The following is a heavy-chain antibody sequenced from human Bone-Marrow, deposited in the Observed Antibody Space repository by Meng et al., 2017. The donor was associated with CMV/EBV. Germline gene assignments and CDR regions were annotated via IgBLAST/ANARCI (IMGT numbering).Heavy chain of an antibody. D-gene: IGHD3-3*01. V-gene: IGHV1-8*03. CDR2: MNPNSGNT. CDR3: ARGSRYYDFWSGYYKGYYYYYGMDV. Sequence: ASVKVSCKASGYNLIDYYIHWVRQAPGQGLEWMGWMNPNSGNTGYAQKFQGRVTITRNTSISTAYMELSSLRSEDTAVYYCARGSRYYDFWSGYYKGYYYYYGMDVWGQGTTVTVSS. CDR1: GYNLIDYY. J-gene: IGHJ6*02.